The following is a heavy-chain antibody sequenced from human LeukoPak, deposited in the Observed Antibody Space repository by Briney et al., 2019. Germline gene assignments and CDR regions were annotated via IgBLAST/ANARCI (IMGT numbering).Heavy chain of an antibody. V-gene: IGHV4-39*01. CDR3: ARRLRPGDYLDY. CDR2: FYNSGNT. J-gene: IGHJ4*02. D-gene: IGHD2-21*01. Sequence: SETLSLTCTVSGGSIDSSTYYWGWTRQPPGKRLEWIGNFYNSGNTYHNPSLSTRTTIITDMSKNMFPLNLLSFPPAHAGVHYCARRLRPGDYLDYWGQGILVTVSS. CDR1: GGSIDSSTYY.